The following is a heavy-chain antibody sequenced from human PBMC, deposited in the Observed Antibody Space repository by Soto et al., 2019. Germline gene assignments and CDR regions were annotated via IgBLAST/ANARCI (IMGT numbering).Heavy chain of an antibody. CDR2: INAGNGNT. V-gene: IGHV1-3*01. Sequence: QVQLVQSGAEVKTPGASVKLSCKASGYTFTSYAMHWVRQAPGQSLEWMGWINAGNGNTKYSQRFQGRVTITTDTSASTAYMDLSSLRSEDTAVYYCARGIAVPVDPDYWGQGTLVTVSS. CDR3: ARGIAVPVDPDY. CDR1: GYTFTSYA. D-gene: IGHD6-19*01. J-gene: IGHJ4*02.